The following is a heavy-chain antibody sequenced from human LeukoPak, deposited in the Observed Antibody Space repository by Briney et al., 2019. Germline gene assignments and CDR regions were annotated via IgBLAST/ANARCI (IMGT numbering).Heavy chain of an antibody. CDR3: ARSSSSWRYYGY. CDR2: INHSGST. D-gene: IGHD6-13*01. J-gene: IGHJ4*02. V-gene: IGHV4-34*01. Sequence: SETLSLTCAVYGGSFSAYYWSWIRQPPGKGLEWIGDINHSGSTNYNPSLKSRVTISVDTSKNQFSLKLSSVTAADTAVYYCARSSSSWRYYGYWGQGTLVTVSS. CDR1: GGSFSAYY.